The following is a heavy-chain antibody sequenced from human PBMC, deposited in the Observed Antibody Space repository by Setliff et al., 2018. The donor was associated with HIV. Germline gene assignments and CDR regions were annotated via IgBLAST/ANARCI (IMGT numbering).Heavy chain of an antibody. CDR3: ARRGVGVPAQGGFDY. V-gene: IGHV5-51*01. CDR2: IYPVDSDT. D-gene: IGHD2-2*01. CDR1: GYSFNSYW. J-gene: IGHJ4*02. Sequence: GESLNISCHGPGYSFNSYWIGWVRQRPGKGLEWMGIIYPVDSDTRYRPSFQGHVTITADKPISTDYLQWSSLKAADTAMYYCARRGVGVPAQGGFDYWGQGTLVTVSS.